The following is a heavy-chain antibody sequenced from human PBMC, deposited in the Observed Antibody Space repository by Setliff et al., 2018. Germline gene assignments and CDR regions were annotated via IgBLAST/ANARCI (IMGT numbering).Heavy chain of an antibody. Sequence: SETLSLTCTVSGDSISSRRNYWGWFRQPAGKELEWIGQIYTSWSTNYNPSLKSRVTVSLDTPKNQFSLNLSSLTAADTAVYYCARVSGFQYMDVWGKGTTVTVSS. CDR3: ARVSGFQYMDV. V-gene: IGHV4-61*09. CDR1: GDSISSRRNY. J-gene: IGHJ6*03. D-gene: IGHD3-3*01. CDR2: IYTSWST.